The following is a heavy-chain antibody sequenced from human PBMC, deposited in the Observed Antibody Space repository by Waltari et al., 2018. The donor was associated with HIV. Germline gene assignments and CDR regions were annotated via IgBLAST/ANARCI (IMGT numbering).Heavy chain of an antibody. CDR1: GNTLTVYY. Sequence: QVELVQSGPEGKQPGDSVTISCKTCGNTLTVYYIQWVRQAPGQGLEWMGMIFPRGSGTEYSKRFRDRLSLTIDTSTGTTYMELSNLRHDDTALYFCVRGGLEDLLQFLDQWGQGTPVSVSS. J-gene: IGHJ4*02. D-gene: IGHD1-1*01. CDR3: VRGGLEDLLQFLDQ. CDR2: IFPRGSGT. V-gene: IGHV1-46*01.